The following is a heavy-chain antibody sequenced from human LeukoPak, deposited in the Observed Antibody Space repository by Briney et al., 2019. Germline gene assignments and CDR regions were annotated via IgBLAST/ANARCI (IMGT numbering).Heavy chain of an antibody. V-gene: IGHV3-53*01. CDR1: GFTFSDYY. CDR2: IYSGGST. D-gene: IGHD1-26*01. CDR3: ARSVGATMRKNLYFDY. J-gene: IGHJ4*02. Sequence: GGSLRLSCAASGFTFSDYYMSWVRQAPGKGLEWVSLIYSGGSTYYADSVKGRFTISRANSKNTLDLQMNSLRAEDTAVYYCARSVGATMRKNLYFDYWGQGTLVTVSS.